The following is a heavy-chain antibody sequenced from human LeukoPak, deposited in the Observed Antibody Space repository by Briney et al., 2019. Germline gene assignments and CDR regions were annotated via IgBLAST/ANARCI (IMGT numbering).Heavy chain of an antibody. J-gene: IGHJ4*02. CDR3: TRLGRGSIPVAGTGY. CDR1: GFTFSDYY. V-gene: IGHV3-11*04. CDR2: ISSGGSAT. Sequence: GGSLRLSCAASGFTFSDYYMSWIRQAPGKGLEWVSYISSGGSATYYADSVKGRLTISRDNAKKSLYLQMNSLRAEDSAMYYCTRLGRGSIPVAGTGYWGQGTLVTVSS. D-gene: IGHD6-19*01.